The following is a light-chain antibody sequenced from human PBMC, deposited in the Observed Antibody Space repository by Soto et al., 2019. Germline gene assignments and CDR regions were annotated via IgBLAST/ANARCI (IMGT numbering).Light chain of an antibody. CDR2: GVS. CDR1: QSVRSDY. Sequence: EIVLTQSPATLPLSPGDRATLSCRASQSVRSDYFAWYQQKPGQAPRVIIFGVSTRATAIPDRFSGSGSGTDFTLTISRLEPEDFALYYCQQYGNSPLTFGGGSKVDIK. CDR3: QQYGNSPLT. J-gene: IGKJ4*01. V-gene: IGKV3-20*01.